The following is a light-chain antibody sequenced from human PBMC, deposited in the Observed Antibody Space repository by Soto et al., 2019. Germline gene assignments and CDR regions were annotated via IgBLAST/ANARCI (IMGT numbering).Light chain of an antibody. J-gene: IGLJ2*01. CDR2: YDD. Sequence: QSVLTQPPSVSEAPRQRVTISCSGSSSNIGNNAVNWYQQLPGKAPKLLIYYDDLLPSGVSDRFSGSKSGTSASLAISGLQSEDEAEYYCAAWDDSLNGVVFGGGTNLTVL. CDR3: AAWDDSLNGVV. V-gene: IGLV1-36*01. CDR1: SSNIGNNA.